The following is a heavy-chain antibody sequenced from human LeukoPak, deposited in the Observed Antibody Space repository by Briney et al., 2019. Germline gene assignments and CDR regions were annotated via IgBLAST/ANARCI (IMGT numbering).Heavy chain of an antibody. CDR2: ISYDGSNK. D-gene: IGHD6-19*01. Sequence: PGGSLRLSCAASGFTFSSYSMNWVRQAPGKGLEWVAVISYDGSNKYYADSVKGRFTISRDNSKNTLYLQMNSLRAEDTAVYYCAKDAKVAVAAGQYYFDYWGQGTLVTVSS. V-gene: IGHV3-30*18. CDR3: AKDAKVAVAAGQYYFDY. CDR1: GFTFSSYS. J-gene: IGHJ4*02.